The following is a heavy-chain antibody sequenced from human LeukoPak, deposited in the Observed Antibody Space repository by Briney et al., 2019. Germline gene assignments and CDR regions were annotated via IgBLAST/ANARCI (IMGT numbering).Heavy chain of an antibody. D-gene: IGHD5-18*01. V-gene: IGHV4-59*08. CDR3: ATHTAMASDAFDI. J-gene: IGHJ3*02. Sequence: PETLSLTCTVSGGSISSYYWSWIRQPPGKGLEWIGYIYYSGSTNYNPSLKSRVTISVDTSKNQFSLKLSSVTAADTAVYYCATHTAMASDAFDIWGQETMVSVSS. CDR2: IYYSGST. CDR1: GGSISSYY.